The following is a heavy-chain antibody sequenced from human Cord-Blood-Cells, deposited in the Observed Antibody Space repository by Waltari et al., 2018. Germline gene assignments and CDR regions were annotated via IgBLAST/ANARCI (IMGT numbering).Heavy chain of an antibody. J-gene: IGHJ5*02. Sequence: QVQLQESGPGLVKPSETLSLTCAVSGYSISSGYYWGWIRPPPGKGLEWIGSIYHSGSTYYNPSLRGRVTISVDTSKNQFSLKLSSVTAADTAVYYCARDLYDSSGHNWFDPWGQGTLVTVSS. CDR3: ARDLYDSSGHNWFDP. V-gene: IGHV4-38-2*02. CDR2: IYHSGST. CDR1: GYSISSGYY. D-gene: IGHD3-22*01.